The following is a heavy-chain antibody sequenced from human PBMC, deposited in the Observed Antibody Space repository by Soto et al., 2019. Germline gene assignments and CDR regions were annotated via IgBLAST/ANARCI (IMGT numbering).Heavy chain of an antibody. CDR2: IKSKTDGGTT. Sequence: PGGSLRLSCAASGFTFSNAWMSWVRQAPGKWLEWVGRIKSKTDGGTTDYAAPAKGRFTISRDDSKNTLYLQMNSLKTEDTAVYYCTTELRSDENYYYGMDVWGQGXTVTVYS. J-gene: IGHJ6*02. V-gene: IGHV3-15*01. CDR1: GFTFSNAW. CDR3: TTELRSDENYYYGMDV. D-gene: IGHD4-17*01.